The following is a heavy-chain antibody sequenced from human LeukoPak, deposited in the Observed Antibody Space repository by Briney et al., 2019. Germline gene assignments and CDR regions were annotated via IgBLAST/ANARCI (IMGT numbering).Heavy chain of an antibody. V-gene: IGHV3-74*03. CDR3: AKDWAPIVVVPAAIHY. J-gene: IGHJ4*02. Sequence: GGSLRLSCAASGFTFRNHWMHWVRQTPGKGLVWVSRISSDGSSTTYADSVKGRFTISRDNSKNTLYLQMNSLRAEDTAVYYCAKDWAPIVVVPAAIHYWGQGTLVTVSS. CDR1: GFTFRNHW. D-gene: IGHD2-2*01. CDR2: ISSDGSST.